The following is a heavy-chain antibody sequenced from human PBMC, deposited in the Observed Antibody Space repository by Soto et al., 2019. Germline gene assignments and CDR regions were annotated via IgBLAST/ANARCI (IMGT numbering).Heavy chain of an antibody. Sequence: ASVKVSCKASGYTFTSYGISWVRQAPGQGLEWMGWISAYNGNTNYAQKLQGRVTMTTDTSTSTAYMELRSLRSDDTAVYYCARGWGSYPPRHNWFDPWGQGTLVTVSS. CDR2: ISAYNGNT. D-gene: IGHD3-16*02. V-gene: IGHV1-18*01. CDR1: GYTFTSYG. CDR3: ARGWGSYPPRHNWFDP. J-gene: IGHJ5*02.